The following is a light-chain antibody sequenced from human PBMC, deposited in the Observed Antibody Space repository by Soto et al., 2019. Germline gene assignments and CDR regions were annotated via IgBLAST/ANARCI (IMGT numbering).Light chain of an antibody. J-gene: IGKJ1*01. CDR2: KAS. Sequence: DIQMAQSPSSLSASVGDRVTITCRASRGIYTHLAWYQQKPGNAPKLLIYKASTLKSGVPSRFSGSGSGTEFTLTISSLQPDDFATYYCQHYNSYSEAFGQGTKVELK. CDR1: RGIYTH. V-gene: IGKV1-5*03. CDR3: QHYNSYSEA.